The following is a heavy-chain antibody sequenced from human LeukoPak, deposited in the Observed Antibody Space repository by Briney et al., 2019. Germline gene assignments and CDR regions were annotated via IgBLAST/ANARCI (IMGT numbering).Heavy chain of an antibody. V-gene: IGHV4-59*01. D-gene: IGHD2-15*01. CDR3: AGSYYYYGMDV. CDR2: IYYSGST. J-gene: IGHJ6*02. Sequence: SETLSLTCTVSGGSISSYYWSWIRQPPGKRLEWIGYIYYSGSTKYNPSLKSRVTISVDTSKNQFSLKLSSVTAADTAVYYCAGSYYYYGMDVWGQGTTVTVSS. CDR1: GGSISSYY.